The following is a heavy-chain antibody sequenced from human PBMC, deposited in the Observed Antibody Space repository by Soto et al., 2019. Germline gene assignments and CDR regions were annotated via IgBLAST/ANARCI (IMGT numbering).Heavy chain of an antibody. V-gene: IGHV4-30-2*01. J-gene: IGHJ4*02. CDR1: GGSISSGGYS. Sequence: SXTLSLTCAVSGGSISSGGYSWSWIRQPPGKGLEWLGYIYHRGSTYYNPSLKSRVTISVDRSKNQFSLKLSSVTAADTAVFYCARRPPKSIAAAGMFDYWGQGTLVTVSS. CDR3: ARRPPKSIAAAGMFDY. CDR2: IYHRGST. D-gene: IGHD6-13*01.